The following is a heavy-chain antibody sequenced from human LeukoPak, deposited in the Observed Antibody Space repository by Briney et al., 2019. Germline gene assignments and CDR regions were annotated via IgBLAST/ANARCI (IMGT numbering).Heavy chain of an antibody. J-gene: IGHJ4*02. D-gene: IGHD6-19*01. Sequence: GGSLRLSCAASGFTFSSYGMHWVRQAPGKGLEWVAVISYDGSNKYYADSVKGRLTISRDNSKNTLYLQMNSLRAEDTAVYYCARDRIAVAGPGTNFDYWGQGTLVTVSS. V-gene: IGHV3-30*19. CDR3: ARDRIAVAGPGTNFDY. CDR2: ISYDGSNK. CDR1: GFTFSSYG.